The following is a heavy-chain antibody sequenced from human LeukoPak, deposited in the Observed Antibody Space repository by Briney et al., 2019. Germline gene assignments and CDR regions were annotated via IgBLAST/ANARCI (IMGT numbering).Heavy chain of an antibody. V-gene: IGHV3-21*01. CDR3: ARAPLVPAAIPYYYMDV. D-gene: IGHD2-2*01. CDR2: ISSSSSYI. CDR1: ESAVSGKS. Sequence: LSLSCTATESAVSGKSINLGRHPPSKRKEWVSSISSSSSYIYYADSVKGRFTISRDNAKNSLYLQMNSLRAEDTAVYYCARAPLVPAAIPYYYMDVWGKGTTVTVSS. J-gene: IGHJ6*03.